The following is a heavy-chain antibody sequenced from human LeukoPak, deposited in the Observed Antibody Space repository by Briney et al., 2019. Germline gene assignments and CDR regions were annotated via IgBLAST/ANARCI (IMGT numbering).Heavy chain of an antibody. CDR2: IKSKTDGGTT. Sequence: KAGGSLRLSCAASGFTFSNAWMSWVRQAPGKGLEWVGRIKSKTDGGTTDYAAPVKGRFTISRDDSKNTLYLQMNSLKTEDTAVYYCTTETGYYDSSGYYQIIDYWGQGTLVTVSS. D-gene: IGHD3-22*01. CDR3: TTETGYYDSSGYYQIIDY. V-gene: IGHV3-15*01. J-gene: IGHJ4*02. CDR1: GFTFSNAW.